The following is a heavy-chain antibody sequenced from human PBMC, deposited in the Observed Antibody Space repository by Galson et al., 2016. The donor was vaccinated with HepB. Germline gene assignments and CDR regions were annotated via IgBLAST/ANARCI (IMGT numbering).Heavy chain of an antibody. Sequence: SLRLSCAASGFTFSNYGMTWVRQAPGKGLEVVSSISRSGDSTDYADSVKGRFTISRDNTKNTLSLQMNSLRAEDTAVYYCAQGSTAPAVWGKGTTVTVSS. D-gene: IGHD2-2*01. CDR3: AQGSTAPAV. J-gene: IGHJ6*04. V-gene: IGHV3-23*01. CDR2: ISRSGDST. CDR1: GFTFSNYG.